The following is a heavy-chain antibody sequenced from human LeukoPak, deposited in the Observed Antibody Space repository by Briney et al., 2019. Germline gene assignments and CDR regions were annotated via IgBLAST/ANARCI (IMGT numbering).Heavy chain of an antibody. CDR3: ARSTGGIEMATIGQYFDY. CDR1: GGSFSGYY. V-gene: IGHV4-34*01. D-gene: IGHD5-24*01. Sequence: KPSETLSLTCAVYGGSFSGYYWSWIRQPPGKGLEWIGEINHSGSTNYNPSLKSRVTISVDTSKNQFSLKLSSVTAADTAVYYCARSTGGIEMATIGQYFDYWGQGTLVTVSS. J-gene: IGHJ4*02. CDR2: INHSGST.